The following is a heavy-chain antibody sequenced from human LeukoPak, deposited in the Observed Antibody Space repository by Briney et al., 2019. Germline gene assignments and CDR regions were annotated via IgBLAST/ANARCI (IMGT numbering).Heavy chain of an antibody. CDR1: GGSFSGYY. D-gene: IGHD3-22*01. Sequence: PSGTLSLTCAVYGGSFSGYYWSWIRQPPGKGLEWIGEINHSGSTNYNPSLKRRVTISVDTSKNQFSLKLSSVTAADTAVYYCARGRTDYYDSSGYRCVDYWGQGTLVTVSS. CDR2: INHSGST. V-gene: IGHV4-34*01. CDR3: ARGRTDYYDSSGYRCVDY. J-gene: IGHJ4*02.